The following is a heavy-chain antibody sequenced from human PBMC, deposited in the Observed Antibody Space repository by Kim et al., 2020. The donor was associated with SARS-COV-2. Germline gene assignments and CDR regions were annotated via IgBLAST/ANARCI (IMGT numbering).Heavy chain of an antibody. CDR3: ARGDQWLIRI. CDR1: GFIFDKYA. V-gene: IGHV3-43*02. Sequence: GGSLRLSCAASGFIFDKYAMHWVRQAPGKGLAWVSLISRDGGSTYYADSVKGRLTISRDNARNSLYLLLDSLRTEDTAFYYCARGDQWLIRIWCQGTLVTLA. J-gene: IGHJ1*01. CDR2: ISRDGGST. D-gene: IGHD6-19*01.